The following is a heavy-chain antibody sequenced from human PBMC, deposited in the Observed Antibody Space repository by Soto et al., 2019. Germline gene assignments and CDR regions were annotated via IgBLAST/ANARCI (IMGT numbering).Heavy chain of an antibody. D-gene: IGHD3-3*01. Sequence: EVQLVESGGGLVKPGGSLRLSCAASGFTFSSYSMNWVRQAPGKGLEWVSSISSSSSYIYYADSVKGRFTISRDNDKNSLYLQINSLRAEDTAVYYCARDMFYDFWSGSLMFDPWGQGTLVTVSS. J-gene: IGHJ5*02. CDR3: ARDMFYDFWSGSLMFDP. V-gene: IGHV3-21*01. CDR2: ISSSSSYI. CDR1: GFTFSSYS.